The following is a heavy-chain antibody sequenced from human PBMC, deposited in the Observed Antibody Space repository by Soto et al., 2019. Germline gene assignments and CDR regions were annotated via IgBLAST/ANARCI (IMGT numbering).Heavy chain of an antibody. V-gene: IGHV1-2*04. D-gene: IGHD3-3*01. CDR1: GYTFTGYY. CDR3: ARDRSTIYAFDI. CDR2: INPNSGGT. Sequence: ASVKVSCKASGYTFTGYYMHWVRQAPGQGLEWMGWINPNSGGTNYAQKFQGWVTMTRDTSISTAYMELSRLRAEDTAVYYCARDRSTIYAFDIWGQGTMVTVSS. J-gene: IGHJ3*02.